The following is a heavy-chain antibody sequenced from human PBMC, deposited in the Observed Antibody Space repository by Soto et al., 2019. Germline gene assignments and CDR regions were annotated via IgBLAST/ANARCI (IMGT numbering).Heavy chain of an antibody. D-gene: IGHD3-3*01. CDR2: IRSKANSYAT. CDR3: TRQIGRRFLEWLSHYVAGMDV. Sequence: GGSLRLSCAASGFTFSGSAMHWVRQASGKGLEWVGRIRSKANSYATAYAASVKGRFTISRDDSKNTAYLQMNSLKTEDTAVYYCTRQIGRRFLEWLSHYVAGMDVWGQGTTVTVSS. V-gene: IGHV3-73*01. CDR1: GFTFSGSA. J-gene: IGHJ6*02.